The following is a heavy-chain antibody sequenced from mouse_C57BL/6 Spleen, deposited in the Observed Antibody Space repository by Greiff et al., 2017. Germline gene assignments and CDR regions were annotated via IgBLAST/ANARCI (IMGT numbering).Heavy chain of an antibody. Sequence: EVMLVESGGDLVKPGGSLTLSCAASGFTFGSYGMSWVRQTPDKRLEWVATISSGGSYTYYPDSVKGRFTISRDNAKNTLYLQMSSLKSEDTAMYYCARQEGSLDYWGQGTTLTVSS. J-gene: IGHJ2*01. CDR2: ISSGGSYT. D-gene: IGHD6-2*01. V-gene: IGHV5-6*01. CDR3: ARQEGSLDY. CDR1: GFTFGSYG.